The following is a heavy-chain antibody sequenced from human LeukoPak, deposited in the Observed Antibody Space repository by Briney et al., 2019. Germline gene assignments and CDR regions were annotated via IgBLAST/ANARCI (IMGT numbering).Heavy chain of an antibody. CDR1: GGSISSYY. V-gene: IGHV4-59*01. CDR2: IYYSGST. J-gene: IGHJ4*02. D-gene: IGHD6-13*01. Sequence: SETLSLTCTVSGGSISSYYWSWIRQPPGKGLEWIGYIYYSGSTNYNPSLKSRVTISVDTSKNQFSLKLSSVTAEDTAVYYCARDPGRSTWYGGDSWGQGTLVTVSS. CDR3: ARDPGRSTWYGGDS.